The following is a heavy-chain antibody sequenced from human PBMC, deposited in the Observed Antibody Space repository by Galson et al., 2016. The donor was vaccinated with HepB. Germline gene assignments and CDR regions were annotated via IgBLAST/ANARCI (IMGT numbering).Heavy chain of an antibody. D-gene: IGHD6-19*01. V-gene: IGHV4-34*01. J-gene: IGHJ4*02. Sequence: SETLSLTCGVYGGSFSGYYWSWIRQPPGKGLEWIGEINHSGSTNYNPSLKSRVTISVDTSKNQFSLKLSSVTAADTAVYYCARRVAGRGFDYWGQGTLVTASS. CDR2: INHSGST. CDR1: GGSFSGYY. CDR3: ARRVAGRGFDY.